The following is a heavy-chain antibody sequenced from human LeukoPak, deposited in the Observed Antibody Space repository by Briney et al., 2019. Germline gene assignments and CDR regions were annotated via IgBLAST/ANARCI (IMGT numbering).Heavy chain of an antibody. Sequence: SETLSLTCTVSGGSISTYHWSWIRQPAGKGLEWIGRIYSNEDTRYNPSLKSRVTMSVYTSKNQFSLKLSSVTAADTAVYHCARAAGASGGQYFDYWGQGTLVAVSS. CDR2: IYSNEDT. V-gene: IGHV4-4*07. CDR3: ARAAGASGGQYFDY. CDR1: GGSISTYH. D-gene: IGHD2-15*01. J-gene: IGHJ4*02.